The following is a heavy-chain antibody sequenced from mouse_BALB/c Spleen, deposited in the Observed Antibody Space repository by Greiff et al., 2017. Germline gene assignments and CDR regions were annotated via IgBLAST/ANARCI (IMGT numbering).Heavy chain of an antibody. D-gene: IGHD2-4*01. Sequence: QVQLQQPGAELVKPGASVKLSCKASGYTFTSYWMHWVKQRPGQGLEWIGEINPSNGRTNYNEKFKSKATLTVDKSYSTAYMQLSSLPSEDSAVYYCARWATMTTWGYYAMDYWGQGTSVTVSS. J-gene: IGHJ4*01. V-gene: IGHV1S81*02. CDR1: GYTFTSYW. CDR2: INPSNGRT. CDR3: ARWATMTTWGYYAMDY.